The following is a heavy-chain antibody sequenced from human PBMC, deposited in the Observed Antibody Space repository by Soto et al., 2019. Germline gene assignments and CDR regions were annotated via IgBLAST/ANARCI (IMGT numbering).Heavy chain of an antibody. V-gene: IGHV6-1*01. D-gene: IGHD3-22*01. CDR3: ARVTDSSGYYWRMGQNWFDP. Sequence: SQTLSLTCAISGDSVSSNSAAWNWIRQSPSRGLEWLGRTYYRSKWYNDYAVSVKSRITINPDTSKNQFSLQLNSVTPEDTAVYYCARVTDSSGYYWRMGQNWFDPWGQGTLVTVSS. J-gene: IGHJ5*02. CDR2: TYYRSKWYN. CDR1: GDSVSSNSAA.